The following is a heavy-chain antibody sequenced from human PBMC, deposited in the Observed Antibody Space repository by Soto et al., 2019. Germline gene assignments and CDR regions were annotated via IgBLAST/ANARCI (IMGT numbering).Heavy chain of an antibody. CDR3: SSDTFGLRDT. CDR2: INPDGTKT. J-gene: IGHJ5*02. Sequence: GGSLRLSCAVSGFTFSAYWMHWVRQTPGKGLVWVSRINPDGTKTNYADSVEGRFTISRDNAKSTLYLQMNSLSAEDTAIYFCSSDTFGLRDTWGQGTLVTVSS. V-gene: IGHV3-74*01. D-gene: IGHD3-3*01. CDR1: GFTFSAYW.